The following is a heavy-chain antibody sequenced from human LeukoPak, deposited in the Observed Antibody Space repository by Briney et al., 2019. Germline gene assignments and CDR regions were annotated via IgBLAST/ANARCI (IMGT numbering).Heavy chain of an antibody. CDR3: ASVDSGYDPIARDY. D-gene: IGHD5-12*01. J-gene: IGHJ4*02. CDR2: ISAYNGNT. V-gene: IGHV1-18*01. Sequence: GASVKVSCKASGYTFTSYGISWVRQAPGQGLEWMGWISAYNGNTNYAQKLQGRVTMTTDTSTSTAYMELRSLRSDDTAVYYCASVDSGYDPIARDYWGEGTLVTVSS. CDR1: GYTFTSYG.